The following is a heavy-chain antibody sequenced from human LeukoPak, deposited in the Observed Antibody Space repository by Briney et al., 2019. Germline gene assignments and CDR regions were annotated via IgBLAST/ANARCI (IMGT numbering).Heavy chain of an antibody. CDR1: GFTVSSNY. CDR2: IYSGGST. V-gene: IGHV3-53*05. Sequence: GGSLRLSCAASGFTVSSNYMSWVRQAPGKGLEWVSIIYSGGSTFYADSVKGRFTISRDNSKNTLYLQMNSLRAEDTAVYYCARILDSAWGELGYWGQGTLVTVSS. CDR3: ARILDSAWGELGY. J-gene: IGHJ4*02. D-gene: IGHD6-19*01.